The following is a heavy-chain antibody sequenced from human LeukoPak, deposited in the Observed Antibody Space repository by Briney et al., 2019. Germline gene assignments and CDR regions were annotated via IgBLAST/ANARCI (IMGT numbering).Heavy chain of an antibody. CDR1: GFTFSSYA. V-gene: IGHV3-30*04. D-gene: IGHD5-12*01. CDR2: ISYDGINK. Sequence: GGSLRLSCAASGFTFSSYAMSWVRQAPGKGLEWVAVISYDGINKYYADSVKGRFTISRDNSKNTLYLQMNSLRAEDTAVYYCARGPSGYHNTGGQGTLVTVSS. J-gene: IGHJ4*02. CDR3: ARGPSGYHNT.